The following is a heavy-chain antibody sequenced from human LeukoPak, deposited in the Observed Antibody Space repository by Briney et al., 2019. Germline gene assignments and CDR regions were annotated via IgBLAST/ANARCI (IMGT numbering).Heavy chain of an antibody. CDR2: ISGSGGST. Sequence: GGSLRLSCAASGFTFSSYAMSWVRQAPRKGLEWVSAISGSGGSTYYADSVKGRFTISRDNSKNTLYLQMNSLRAEDTAVYYCAKVGGSGWRFDYWGQGTLVTVSS. V-gene: IGHV3-23*01. D-gene: IGHD6-19*01. J-gene: IGHJ4*02. CDR3: AKVGGSGWRFDY. CDR1: GFTFSSYA.